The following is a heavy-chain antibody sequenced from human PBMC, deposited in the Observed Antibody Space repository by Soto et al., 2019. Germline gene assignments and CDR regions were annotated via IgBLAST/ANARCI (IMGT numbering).Heavy chain of an antibody. V-gene: IGHV4-39*01. CDR3: ARQRTTVVTQAYFDH. D-gene: IGHD2-21*02. J-gene: IGHJ4*02. CDR1: GESISSSSYY. CDR2: IYYSGRT. Sequence: SETLSLTCIVSGESISSSSYYWGWIRQPPGKGLEWIGCIYYSGRTYYNPAFKSRLTITIDESKNQSSLKLSSMTATDTAVYYCARQRTTVVTQAYFDHWGQGALVTVSS.